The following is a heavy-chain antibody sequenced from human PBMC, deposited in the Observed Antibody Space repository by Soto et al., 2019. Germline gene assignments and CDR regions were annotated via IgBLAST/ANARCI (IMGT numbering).Heavy chain of an antibody. Sequence: QVQLVQSGAEVKKPGASVKVSCKASGYTFTSYDINWVRQATGQGLEWMGWMNPNSGNTGYAQKLQGRVTMTTDTSTSTAYMELRSLRSDDTAVYYCARDRQPYEGPLLLWFGATDAFDIWGQGTMVTVSS. D-gene: IGHD3-10*01. CDR2: MNPNSGNT. CDR1: GYTFTSYD. V-gene: IGHV1-8*01. CDR3: ARDRQPYEGPLLLWFGATDAFDI. J-gene: IGHJ3*02.